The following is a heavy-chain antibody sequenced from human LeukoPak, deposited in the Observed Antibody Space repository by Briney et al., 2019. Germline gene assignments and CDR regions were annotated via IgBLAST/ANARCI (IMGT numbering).Heavy chain of an antibody. V-gene: IGHV3-23*01. J-gene: IGHJ4*02. D-gene: IGHD1-1*01. CDR3: AREGAYNRYDY. Sequence: GGSLRLSCAASRFTFSSYAMSWVRQAPGKGLEWVSAISGSGGRTYYTDSVKGRFTISRDNAKNTLYLQMNSLRTEDTAVYYCAREGAYNRYDYWGQGTLDTVSS. CDR1: RFTFSSYA. CDR2: ISGSGGRT.